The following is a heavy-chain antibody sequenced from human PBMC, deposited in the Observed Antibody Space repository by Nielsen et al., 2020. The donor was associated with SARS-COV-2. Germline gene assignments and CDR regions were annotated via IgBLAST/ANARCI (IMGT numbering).Heavy chain of an antibody. J-gene: IGHJ4*02. V-gene: IGHV3-64D*06. CDR2: ISSNGGST. CDR3: VKDLGKQLVPFDY. D-gene: IGHD6-13*01. Sequence: GESLKISCAASGFTFSSYAMSWVRQAPGKGLEYVSAISSNGGSTYYADSVKGRFTISRDNSKNTLYLQMSSLRAEDTAVYYCVKDLGKQLVPFDYWGQGTLVTVSS. CDR1: GFTFSSYA.